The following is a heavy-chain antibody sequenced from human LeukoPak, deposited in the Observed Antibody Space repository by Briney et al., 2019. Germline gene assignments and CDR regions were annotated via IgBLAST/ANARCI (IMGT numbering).Heavy chain of an antibody. D-gene: IGHD3-10*01. CDR3: AAMVRGVISY. CDR2: IYYSGST. Sequence: SETLSLTCTVSGGSISSSSYYWGWIRQPPGKGLEWIGSIYYSGSTYYNPSLKSRVTISVDTSKNQFSLKLSSVTAADTAVYYCAAMVRGVISYWGQGTLVTVSS. CDR1: GGSISSSSYY. V-gene: IGHV4-39*07. J-gene: IGHJ4*02.